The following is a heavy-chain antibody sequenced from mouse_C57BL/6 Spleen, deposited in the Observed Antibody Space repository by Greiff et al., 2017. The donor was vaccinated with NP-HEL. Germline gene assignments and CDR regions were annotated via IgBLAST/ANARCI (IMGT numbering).Heavy chain of an antibody. CDR3: AREESYYSNYNAMDY. V-gene: IGHV1-53*01. Sequence: QVQLQRPGTELVKPGASVKLSCKASGYTFTSYWMHWVKQRPGQGLEWIGNINPSNGGTNYNEKFKSKATLTVDKSSSTAYMQLSSLTSEDSAVYYCAREESYYSNYNAMDYWGQGTSVTVSS. CDR2: INPSNGGT. J-gene: IGHJ4*01. CDR1: GYTFTSYW. D-gene: IGHD2-5*01.